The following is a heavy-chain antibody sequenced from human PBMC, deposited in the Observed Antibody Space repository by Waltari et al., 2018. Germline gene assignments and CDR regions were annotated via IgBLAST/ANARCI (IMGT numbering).Heavy chain of an antibody. J-gene: IGHJ5*02. V-gene: IGHV4-30-4*08. Sequence: QVQLQESGPGLVKPSQTLSLTCTVSGGSISSGDYYWSWIRQPPGKGLEWIGYIYYSGSTYYNPSLKSRVTISVDTSKNQFSLKLSSVTAADTAVHYCARGGGYNWNEVRPEIKFDPWGQGTLVTVSS. CDR2: IYYSGST. D-gene: IGHD1-20*01. CDR1: GGSISSGDYY. CDR3: ARGGGYNWNEVRPEIKFDP.